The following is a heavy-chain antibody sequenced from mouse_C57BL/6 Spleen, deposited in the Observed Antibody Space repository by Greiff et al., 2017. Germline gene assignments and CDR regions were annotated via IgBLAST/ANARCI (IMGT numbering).Heavy chain of an antibody. CDR2: LHPSDSDT. Sequence: QVQLQQPGAELVKPGASVKVSCKASGYTFTSYWMHWVKQRPGQGLEWIGRLHPSDSDTNYNQKFKGKATVTVDKSSSTAYMQLSSLTSADSAVYYCAIYDGDYWFAYWGQGTLVTVSA. CDR1: GYTFTSYW. CDR3: AIYDGDYWFAY. V-gene: IGHV1-74*01. D-gene: IGHD2-3*01. J-gene: IGHJ3*01.